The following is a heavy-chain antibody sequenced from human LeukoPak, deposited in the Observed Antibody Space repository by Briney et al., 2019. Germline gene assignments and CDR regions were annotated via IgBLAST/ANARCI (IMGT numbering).Heavy chain of an antibody. CDR3: ARVYYSGSYDYWYFDL. Sequence: SETLSLTCAVYIDSFSNYHWNWLRQTPAKGMEWIGEVNESGGTNISPSLRSRVTISVDTSKNQFSLKLSSVTAADTAVYYCARVYYSGSYDYWYFDLWGRGTLVTVSS. CDR2: VNESGGT. V-gene: IGHV4-34*01. J-gene: IGHJ2*01. CDR1: IDSFSNYH. D-gene: IGHD1-26*01.